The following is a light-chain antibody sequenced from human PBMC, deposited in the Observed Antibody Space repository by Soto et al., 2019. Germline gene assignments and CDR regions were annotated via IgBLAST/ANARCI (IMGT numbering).Light chain of an antibody. Sequence: EISLTQSPATLSVSPGKTATLSSRASQSVSSNLAWYQQNPGQAPRLLIYGASTRATGIPARFSGSGSGTDFTLTISRLEPEDFAVYYCQQYGSSGTFGQGTKVDIK. V-gene: IGKV3-20*01. CDR3: QQYGSSGT. J-gene: IGKJ1*01. CDR2: GAS. CDR1: QSVSSN.